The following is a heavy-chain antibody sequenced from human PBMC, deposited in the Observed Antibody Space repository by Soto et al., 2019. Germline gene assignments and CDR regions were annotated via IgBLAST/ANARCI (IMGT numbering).Heavy chain of an antibody. CDR1: GFTFSSYT. D-gene: IGHD2-2*01. CDR3: AGEDIVLLPAVGLDP. CDR2: ISSSSSTI. J-gene: IGHJ5*02. V-gene: IGHV3-48*02. Sequence: EVQLVESGGDLVQPGGSLRLSCAASGFTFSSYTMNWVRQAPGKGLEWVSYISSSSSTIYYVDSVKGRFTISRDNAKNSLYLQTTRLRDEDTAVYYCAGEDIVLLPAVGLDPWGQGTLVTVSS.